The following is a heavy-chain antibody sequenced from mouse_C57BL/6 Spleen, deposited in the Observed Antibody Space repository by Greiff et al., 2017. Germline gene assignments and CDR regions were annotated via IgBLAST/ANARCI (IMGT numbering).Heavy chain of an antibody. Sequence: EVLLVESGGGLVQPKGSLKLSCAASGFTFNTYAMHWVRQAPGQGLEWVACIRSNSSNYATYYADSVKDRFTISRDDSQSMLYLQMNNLKTEDTAMYYFVRDEGSPDVWGTGTTVTVSS. CDR3: VRDEGSPDV. CDR1: GFTFNTYA. D-gene: IGHD1-1*02. CDR2: IRSNSSNYAT. V-gene: IGHV10-3*01. J-gene: IGHJ1*03.